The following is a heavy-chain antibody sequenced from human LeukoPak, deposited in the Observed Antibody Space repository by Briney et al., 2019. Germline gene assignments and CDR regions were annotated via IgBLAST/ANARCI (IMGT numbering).Heavy chain of an antibody. CDR2: MNHSGRT. J-gene: IGHJ4*02. CDR3: ARGLGSRGVLSRHDYFDY. CDR1: GGSFSIYY. Sequence: PSQSLSLTCAVYGGSFSIYYWSWIRQPPSKGLEWIGEMNHSGRTNYNPSLKSRVTISVDTSKNQFSLKLSSVTAADTAVYYCARGLGSRGVLSRHDYFDYWGQGTLVTVSS. D-gene: IGHD3-16*01. V-gene: IGHV4-34*01.